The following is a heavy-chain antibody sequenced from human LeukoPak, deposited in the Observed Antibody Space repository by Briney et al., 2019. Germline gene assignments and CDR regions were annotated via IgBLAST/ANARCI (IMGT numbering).Heavy chain of an antibody. CDR2: INHSGST. J-gene: IGHJ2*01. V-gene: IGHV4-34*01. D-gene: IGHD4-17*01. CDR3: AGGGNGDYAGLRYFDL. Sequence: SETLSLTCAVYGGSFSGYYWSWIRQPPGKGLEWIGEINHSGSTNYNPSLKSRVSILVDTSKNQFSLKLSSVTAADTAVYYCAGGGNGDYAGLRYFDLWGRGTLVTVSS. CDR1: GGSFSGYY.